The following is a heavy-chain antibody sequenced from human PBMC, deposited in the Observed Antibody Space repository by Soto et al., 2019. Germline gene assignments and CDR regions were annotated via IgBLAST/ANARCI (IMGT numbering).Heavy chain of an antibody. CDR1: GGSISDDTYY. D-gene: IGHD2-2*01. J-gene: IGHJ5*02. Sequence: QLQLQESGPGLVKPSETLSLTCTVSGGSISDDTYYWGWIRQPPGKGLEWIGSIFHSGTSSYNPSLTSRVTMSVATSKKQLSLSLTSVTAADTAVYYCARLHCHSPTCVPLDPWGPGTLVIVSS. CDR2: IFHSGTS. V-gene: IGHV4-39*01. CDR3: ARLHCHSPTCVPLDP.